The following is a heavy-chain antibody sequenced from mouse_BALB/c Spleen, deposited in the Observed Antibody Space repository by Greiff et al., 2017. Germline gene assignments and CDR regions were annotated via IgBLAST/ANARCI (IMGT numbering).Heavy chain of an antibody. CDR3: ARDYGYDREFAY. Sequence: VQLQQSGAELVRPGTSVKVSCKASGYAFTNYLIEWVKQRPGQGLEWIGVINPGSGGTNYNEKFKGKATLTADKSSSTAYMQLSSLTSDDSAVYFCARDYGYDREFAYWGQGTLVTVSA. V-gene: IGHV1-54*01. CDR2: INPGSGGT. D-gene: IGHD2-2*01. J-gene: IGHJ3*01. CDR1: GYAFTNYL.